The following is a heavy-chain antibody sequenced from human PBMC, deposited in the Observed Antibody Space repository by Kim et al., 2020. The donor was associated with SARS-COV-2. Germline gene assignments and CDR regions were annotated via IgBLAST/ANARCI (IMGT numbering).Heavy chain of an antibody. V-gene: IGHV4-39*01. CDR2: IYYSGST. Sequence: SETLSLTCTVSGGSISSSSYYWGWIRQPPGKGLEWIGSIYYSGSTYYNPSLKSRVTISVDTSKNQFSLKLSSVTAADTAVYYCARHPWIQLWLRDDAFDIWGQGTMVTVSS. J-gene: IGHJ3*02. D-gene: IGHD5-18*01. CDR1: GGSISSSSYY. CDR3: ARHPWIQLWLRDDAFDI.